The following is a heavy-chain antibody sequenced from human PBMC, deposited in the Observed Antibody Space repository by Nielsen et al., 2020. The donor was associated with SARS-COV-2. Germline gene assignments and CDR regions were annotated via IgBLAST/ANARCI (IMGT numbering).Heavy chain of an antibody. CDR1: GGSFSGYY. CDR2: INHSGST. D-gene: IGHD3-10*01. Sequence: GSLRLSCVVYGGSFSGYYWSWIRQPPGKGLEWIGEINHSGSTNYNPSLKSRVTISVDTSKHQFSLKLSSVTAADTAVYYCARGYNYYGSGSYYPYYYYGMDVWGQGTTVTVSS. J-gene: IGHJ6*02. V-gene: IGHV4-34*01. CDR3: ARGYNYYGSGSYYPYYYYGMDV.